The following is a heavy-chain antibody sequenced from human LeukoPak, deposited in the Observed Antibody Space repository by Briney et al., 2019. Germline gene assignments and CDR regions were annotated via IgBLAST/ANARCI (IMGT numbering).Heavy chain of an antibody. CDR2: FYYSENT. V-gene: IGHV4-39*01. CDR3: TRTAGVAVAGSRQYFDY. D-gene: IGHD6-19*01. Sequence: PSETLSLTCSVSGGSISSSSYYWGWIRQPPWKGLEGIGSFYYSENTYYNSSLKRPVPISVDTSKHTCSLKLRAVTAADTAVYYCTRTAGVAVAGSRQYFDYGGQGTLVTVSS. CDR1: GGSISSSSYY. J-gene: IGHJ4*02.